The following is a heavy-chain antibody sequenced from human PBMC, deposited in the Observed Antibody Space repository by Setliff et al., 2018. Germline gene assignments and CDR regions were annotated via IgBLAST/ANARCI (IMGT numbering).Heavy chain of an antibody. CDR1: GGTFSSYA. CDR3: AAERYSGGSCRYYFES. J-gene: IGHJ4*02. D-gene: IGHD2-15*01. V-gene: IGHV1-69*05. Sequence: RASVKVSCKASGGTFSSYAISWVRQAPGQGLEWMGGIIPIFGTANYAQKFQGRVTITTDESTSTAYMELSSLRSEDTAVYYCAAERYSGGSCRYYFESWGQGTLVTVSS. CDR2: IIPIFGTA.